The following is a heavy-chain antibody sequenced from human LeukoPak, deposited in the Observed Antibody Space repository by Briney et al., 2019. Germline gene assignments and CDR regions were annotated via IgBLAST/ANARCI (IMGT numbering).Heavy chain of an antibody. Sequence: GASVKVSCKASGYTFTSYDINWVRQATGQGLEGMGRLNPNSGSTDYAQKFQGRVTMTRNSSISTVYMELNSLRSEDTAVYYCARGLRFVVVAGALKSGRKSHYYKMDVWGKGTTVTISS. J-gene: IGHJ6*03. V-gene: IGHV1-8*01. CDR2: LNPNSGST. CDR3: ARGLRFVVVAGALKSGRKSHYYKMDV. D-gene: IGHD2-2*01. CDR1: GYTFTSYD.